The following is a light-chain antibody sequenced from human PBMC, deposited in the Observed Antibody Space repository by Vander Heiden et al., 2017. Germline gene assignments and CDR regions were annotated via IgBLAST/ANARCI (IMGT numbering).Light chain of an antibody. CDR2: KDS. Sequence: SYELTQPSSVSVSPGQTAWITCSGDVLAKKYARWFQQEPGQAPVLIIYKDSERPSGIPERFSGSSSGTTVTLTISGAQVEDEADYYCYSATDNIGVFGGGTKLTVL. V-gene: IGLV3-27*01. CDR1: VLAKKY. CDR3: YSATDNIGV. J-gene: IGLJ3*02.